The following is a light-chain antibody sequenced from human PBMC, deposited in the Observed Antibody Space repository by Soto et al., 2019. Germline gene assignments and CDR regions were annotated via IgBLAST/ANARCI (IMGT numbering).Light chain of an antibody. CDR3: QQYYNWPLT. Sequence: EIVMTQSPTILSVSPGERATLSWRASQSVSSNLAWYQQKPGQAPRLLIYGVYTRAPGIPARFSGSGSGTEFTLTISSLQSEDFAVYYCQQYYNWPLTFGGGTKVDIK. CDR2: GVY. V-gene: IGKV3D-15*01. CDR1: QSVSSN. J-gene: IGKJ4*01.